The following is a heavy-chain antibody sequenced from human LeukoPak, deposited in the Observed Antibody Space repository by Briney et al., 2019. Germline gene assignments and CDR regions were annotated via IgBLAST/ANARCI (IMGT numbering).Heavy chain of an antibody. V-gene: IGHV1-18*01. D-gene: IGHD3-9*01. Sequence: ASVKVSCKASGYTFTSYGISWVRQAPGQGLEWMGWISAYNVNTNYAQKLQGRVTMTTDTSTGTAYMELRSLRSDDTAVYYCARGALILRYFDWLLDYGMDVWGQGTTVTVSS. J-gene: IGHJ6*02. CDR1: GYTFTSYG. CDR2: ISAYNVNT. CDR3: ARGALILRYFDWLLDYGMDV.